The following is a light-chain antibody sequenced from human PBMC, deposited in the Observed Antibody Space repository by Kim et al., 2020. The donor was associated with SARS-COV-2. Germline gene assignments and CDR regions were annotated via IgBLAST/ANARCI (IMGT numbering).Light chain of an antibody. Sequence: SYELTQPLSVSVALGQTARITCGGNNIGSKNVHWYQQKPGQAPVLVIYRESNRPSGIPERFSGSTSGNTATLTISRAQPGDEADYYCQVWDSSTVVFGGGTQLTVL. CDR3: QVWDSSTVV. V-gene: IGLV3-9*01. CDR1: NIGSKN. J-gene: IGLJ2*01. CDR2: RES.